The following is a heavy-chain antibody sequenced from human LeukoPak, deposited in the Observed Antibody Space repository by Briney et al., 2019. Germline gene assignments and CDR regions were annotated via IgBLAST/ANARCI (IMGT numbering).Heavy chain of an antibody. CDR1: GFTFNNYW. J-gene: IGHJ3*02. CDR3: ARGKDGVWAFDI. V-gene: IGHV3-74*01. Sequence: GGSLRLSCGPSGFTFNNYWMLWVRRAPGVALVWVSRINSDGCGTTYADSVKGRVTIYRDNAKNTLYLQMNSLRAEDAAVYYCARGKDGVWAFDIWGQGTTVTVSS. CDR2: INSDGCGT. D-gene: IGHD3-16*01.